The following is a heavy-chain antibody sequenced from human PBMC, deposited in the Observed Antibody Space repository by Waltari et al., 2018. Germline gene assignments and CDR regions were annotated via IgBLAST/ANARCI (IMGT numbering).Heavy chain of an antibody. CDR3: ARGLGVGRNYYYYMDV. J-gene: IGHJ6*03. CDR2: INHSGST. D-gene: IGHD3-16*01. Sequence: QVQLQQWGAGLLKPSETLSLTCAVYGGSFSGYYWSWIRPPPGKGLAWIGEINHSGSTNYNPSLMSLVTISVDTSKNQFSLKLSSVTAADTAVYYCARGLGVGRNYYYYMDVWGKGTTVTVSS. CDR1: GGSFSGYY. V-gene: IGHV4-34*01.